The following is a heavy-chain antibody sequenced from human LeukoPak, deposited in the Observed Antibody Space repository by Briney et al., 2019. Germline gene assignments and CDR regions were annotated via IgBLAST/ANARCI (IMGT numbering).Heavy chain of an antibody. Sequence: SETLSLTCAVYGGSFSGYYWSWIRQHPGKGLEWIGYIYYSGSTYYNPSLKSRVTISVDTSKNQFSLKLSSVTAADTAVYYCARGSYGSGSYLPNDAFDIWGQGTMVTVSS. CDR1: GGSFSGYY. CDR2: IYYSGST. J-gene: IGHJ3*02. D-gene: IGHD3-10*01. CDR3: ARGSYGSGSYLPNDAFDI. V-gene: IGHV4-31*11.